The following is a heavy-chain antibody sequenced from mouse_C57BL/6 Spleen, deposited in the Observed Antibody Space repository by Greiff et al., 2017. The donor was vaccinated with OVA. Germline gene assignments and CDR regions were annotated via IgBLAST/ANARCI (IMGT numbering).Heavy chain of an antibody. J-gene: IGHJ1*03. CDR1: GYTFTSYW. CDR3: ARWTGTGPGYFDV. D-gene: IGHD4-1*01. Sequence: QVHVKQSGAELAKPGASVKLSCKASGYTFTSYWMHWVKQRPGQGLEWIGYINPSSGYTKYNQKFKDKATLTADKSSSTAYMQLSSLTYEDSAVYYCARWTGTGPGYFDVWGTGTTVTVSS. V-gene: IGHV1-7*01. CDR2: INPSSGYT.